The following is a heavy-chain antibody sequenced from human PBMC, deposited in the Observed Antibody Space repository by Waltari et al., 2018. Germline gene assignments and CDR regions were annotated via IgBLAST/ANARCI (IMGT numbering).Heavy chain of an antibody. CDR2: IIPIFGTS. V-gene: IGHV1-69*14. CDR1: GGTFSSYA. J-gene: IGHJ4*02. Sequence: VPLVQSGAEVKKPGSSVKVSCKASGGTFSSYAISWGRQAPGQGREWMGGIIPIFGTSNSSQNFQGRVTITADKSTSTAYMELSSLRSEDTAVYYCARGGGVMTGTFDYWGQGTLVTVSS. D-gene: IGHD3-9*01. CDR3: ARGGGVMTGTFDY.